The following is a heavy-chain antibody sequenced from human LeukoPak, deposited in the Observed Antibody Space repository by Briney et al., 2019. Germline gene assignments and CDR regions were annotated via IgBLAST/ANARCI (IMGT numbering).Heavy chain of an antibody. J-gene: IGHJ4*02. D-gene: IGHD2-15*01. CDR2: IYYSGST. CDR3: ARERPPAATQSYFDY. V-gene: IGHV4-30-4*01. Sequence: SQTLSLTCTVSGGSISSGDYYWSWIRQPPGKGLEWIGYIYYSGSTYYNPSLKSRVTISVDTSKNQFSLKLSSVTAADTAVYYCARERPPAATQSYFDYWGQGTLVTVSS. CDR1: GGSISSGDYY.